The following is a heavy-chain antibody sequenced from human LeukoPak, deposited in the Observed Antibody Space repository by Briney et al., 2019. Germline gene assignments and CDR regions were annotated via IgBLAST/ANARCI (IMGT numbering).Heavy chain of an antibody. D-gene: IGHD2-21*02. V-gene: IGHV4-39*01. CDR2: ISYSGST. CDR3: ARRLITQSDY. J-gene: IGHJ4*02. CDR1: GGSISSSRQY. Sequence: SDTLSLTCTVSGGSISSSRQYWDWIRQPPGKGLEWIGTISYSGSTSYNPSLKSRVTISVDTSKNQFSLNLGSVTAADTAVYYCARRLITQSDYWGQGTLVTVSS.